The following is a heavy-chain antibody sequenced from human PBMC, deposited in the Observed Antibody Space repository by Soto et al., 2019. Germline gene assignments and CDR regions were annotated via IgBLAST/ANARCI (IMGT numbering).Heavy chain of an antibody. CDR2: ISGSGGST. Sequence: GGSLRLSCAASGFTFSSYAMSWVRQAPGKGLEWVSAISGSGGSTYYADSVKGRFTISRDNSENTLYLQMNSLRAEDTAVYYCAKDLSWARRQIGEFKNYYYYYMDVWGKGTTVTVSS. D-gene: IGHD3-10*01. CDR1: GFTFSSYA. CDR3: AKDLSWARRQIGEFKNYYYYYMDV. V-gene: IGHV3-23*01. J-gene: IGHJ6*03.